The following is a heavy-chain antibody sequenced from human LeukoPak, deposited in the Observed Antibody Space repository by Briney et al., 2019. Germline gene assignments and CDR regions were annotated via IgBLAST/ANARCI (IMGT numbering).Heavy chain of an antibody. CDR1: GGSISSYY. CDR2: IYYSGST. V-gene: IGHV4-59*08. CDR3: AGQAYCGGDCLAGYFQH. J-gene: IGHJ1*01. Sequence: SETLSLTCTVSGGSISSYYWSWIRQPPGKGLEWIGYIYYSGSTNYNPSLKSRVTISVDTSKNQFSLKLRSVTAADTAVYYCAGQAYCGGDCLAGYFQHWGQGTLVTVSS. D-gene: IGHD2-21*02.